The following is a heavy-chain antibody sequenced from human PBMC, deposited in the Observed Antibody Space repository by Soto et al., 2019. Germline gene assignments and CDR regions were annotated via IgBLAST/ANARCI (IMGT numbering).Heavy chain of an antibody. V-gene: IGHV3-30*18. CDR1: GFTFSSYG. D-gene: IGHD6-19*01. CDR3: AKDPRYNSGWAPYYYYGMDV. J-gene: IGHJ6*02. Sequence: GGSLRLSCAASGFTFSSYGMHWVRQAPGKGLEWVAVISYDGSNKYYADSVKGRFTISRDNSKNTLYVQMNSLRAADMAVYYCAKDPRYNSGWAPYYYYGMDVWGQGTTVTV. CDR2: ISYDGSNK.